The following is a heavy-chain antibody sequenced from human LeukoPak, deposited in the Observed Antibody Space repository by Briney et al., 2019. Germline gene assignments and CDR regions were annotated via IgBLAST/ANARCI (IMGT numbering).Heavy chain of an antibody. CDR1: AFTFGDYA. V-gene: IGHV3-49*04. J-gene: IGHJ6*01. D-gene: IGHD6-6*01. CDR2: IRSKAYGGTT. Sequence: SMRLSCTASAFTFGDYAMGWVRQAPGEGLEWVGFIRSKAYGGTTEYVRSVKGRFTISRADSKSIADMQVNSLKTEDTVVYHCTREGQLPPDYYYDGMDVWGEGTTVTV. CDR3: TREGQLPPDYYYDGMDV.